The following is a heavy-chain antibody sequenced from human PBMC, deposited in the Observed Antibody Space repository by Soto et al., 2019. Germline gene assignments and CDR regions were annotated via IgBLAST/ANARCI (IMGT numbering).Heavy chain of an antibody. Sequence: QVQMVQSGAEVKKPGSSVKVSCKISGGTFSRDSISWVRQASGQGLEWMGGIVPIFGTRNYAQKFQDRVTITTDESATTAHMELSNLRSEDTAVYYCARPYEGGYSSNHLYYYALDVWGQGTAVTVSS. J-gene: IGHJ6*02. V-gene: IGHV1-69*01. D-gene: IGHD3-22*01. CDR1: GGTFSRDS. CDR3: ARPYEGGYSSNHLYYYALDV. CDR2: IVPIFGTR.